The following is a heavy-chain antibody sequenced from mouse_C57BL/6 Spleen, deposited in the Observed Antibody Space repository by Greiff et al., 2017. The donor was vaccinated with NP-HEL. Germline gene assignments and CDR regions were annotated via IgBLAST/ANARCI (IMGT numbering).Heavy chain of an antibody. CDR1: GYTFTDYY. CDR3: ASHGSSPFAY. Sequence: EVKLMESGPVLVKPGASVKMSCKASGYTFTDYYMNWVKQSHGKSLEWIGVINPYNGGTSYNQKFQGKATLTVDKSSSTAYMELNSLTSEDSAVYYCASHGSSPFAYWGQGTLVTVSA. D-gene: IGHD1-1*01. V-gene: IGHV1-19*01. J-gene: IGHJ3*01. CDR2: INPYNGGT.